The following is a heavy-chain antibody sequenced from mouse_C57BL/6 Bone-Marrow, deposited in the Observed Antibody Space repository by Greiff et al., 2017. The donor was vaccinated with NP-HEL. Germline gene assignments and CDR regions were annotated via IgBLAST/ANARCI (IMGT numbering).Heavy chain of an antibody. Sequence: QVQLQQPGAELVKPGASVKLSCKASGYTFTSYWMHWVKQRPGQGLEWIGMIHPNSGSTNYNEKFKSKATLTVDKSSSTAYMQLSSLTSEDSAVYYCASGGGNYRSYAMDYWGQGTSVTVSS. CDR1: GYTFTSYW. D-gene: IGHD2-1*01. CDR2: IHPNSGST. V-gene: IGHV1-64*01. CDR3: ASGGGNYRSYAMDY. J-gene: IGHJ4*01.